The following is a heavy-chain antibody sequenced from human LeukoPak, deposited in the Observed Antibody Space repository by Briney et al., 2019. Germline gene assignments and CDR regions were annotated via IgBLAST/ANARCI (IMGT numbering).Heavy chain of an antibody. V-gene: IGHV1-69-2*01. CDR3: ATVDYYDSSGLDY. CDR2: VDPEDGET. CDR1: GYTFTDYY. Sequence: ASVKISCKVSGYTFTDYYMHWVQQAPGKGLEWMGLVDPEDGETIYAENFQSRVTITADTSTDTAYMELSSLRSEDTAVYYCATVDYYDSSGLDYWGQGTLVTVSS. J-gene: IGHJ4*02. D-gene: IGHD3-22*01.